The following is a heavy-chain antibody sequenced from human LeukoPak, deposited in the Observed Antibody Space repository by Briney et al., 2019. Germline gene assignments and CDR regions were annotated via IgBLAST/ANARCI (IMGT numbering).Heavy chain of an antibody. V-gene: IGHV1-8*01. CDR1: GYTFTSYD. Sequence: GASVKVSCKASGYTFTSYDINWVRQATGQGLEWMGWMNPNSGNTGYAQKFQGRVTMTRNTSISTAYMELSSLRSEDTAVYYCARGKPTHMVRGLSGWYFDLWGRGTLVTVSS. J-gene: IGHJ2*01. CDR3: ARGKPTHMVRGLSGWYFDL. CDR2: MNPNSGNT. D-gene: IGHD3-10*01.